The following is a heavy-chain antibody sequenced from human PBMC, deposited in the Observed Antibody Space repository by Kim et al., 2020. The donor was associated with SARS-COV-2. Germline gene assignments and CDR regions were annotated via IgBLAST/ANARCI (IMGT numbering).Heavy chain of an antibody. D-gene: IGHD3-16*02. CDR1: GFIFSSYA. Sequence: GGSLRLSCAASGFIFSSYAMSWVRQAPGKGLEWVSAISGSGGSTYYSDSVKGRFTISRDNSKNTLYLQMNSLRAEDTAVYYCAKDYHDYVWGSYRPFHNWFDPWGQGTLVAVSS. CDR2: ISGSGGST. J-gene: IGHJ5*02. CDR3: AKDYHDYVWGSYRPFHNWFDP. V-gene: IGHV3-23*01.